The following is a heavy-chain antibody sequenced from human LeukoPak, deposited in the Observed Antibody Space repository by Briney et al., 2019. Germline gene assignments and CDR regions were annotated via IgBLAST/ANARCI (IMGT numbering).Heavy chain of an antibody. CDR2: ISSSSSYI. V-gene: IGHV3-21*01. Sequence: GGSLRLSCAASGFXFSSYSMNWVRQAPGKGLEWVSSISSSSSYIYYADSVKGRFTISRDNAKNSLYLQMNSLRAEDTAVYYCARDGYDYVWGSYRYGYWGQGTLVTVSS. J-gene: IGHJ4*02. CDR1: GFXFSSYS. CDR3: ARDGYDYVWGSYRYGY. D-gene: IGHD3-16*02.